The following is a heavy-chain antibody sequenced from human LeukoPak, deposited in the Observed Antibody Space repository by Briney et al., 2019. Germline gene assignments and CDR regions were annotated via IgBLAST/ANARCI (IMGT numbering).Heavy chain of an antibody. Sequence: SQTRSLTCAVSGGSISSGGYSWSWIRQPPGKGLEWIGYIYHSGSTYYNPSLKSRVTISVDRSKNQFSLKLSSVTAADTAVYYCARGNYYDSSGYSGSWAFDIWGQGTMVTVSS. V-gene: IGHV4-30-2*01. CDR1: GGSISSGGYS. D-gene: IGHD3-22*01. CDR3: ARGNYYDSSGYSGSWAFDI. CDR2: IYHSGST. J-gene: IGHJ3*02.